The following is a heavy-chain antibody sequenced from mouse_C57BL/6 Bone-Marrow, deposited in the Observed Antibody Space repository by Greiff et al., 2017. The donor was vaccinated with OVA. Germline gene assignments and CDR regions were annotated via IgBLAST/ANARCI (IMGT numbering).Heavy chain of an antibody. CDR2: INPGSGGT. D-gene: IGHD2-3*01. V-gene: IGHV1-54*01. Sequence: VKLMESGAELVRPGTSVKVSCKASGYAFTNYLIEWVKQRPGQGLEWIGVINPGSGGTNYNEKFKGKATLTADKSSSTAYMQLSSLTSEDSAVYFCARTDGYYRYFDVWGTGTTVTVSS. CDR3: ARTDGYYRYFDV. CDR1: GYAFTNYL. J-gene: IGHJ1*03.